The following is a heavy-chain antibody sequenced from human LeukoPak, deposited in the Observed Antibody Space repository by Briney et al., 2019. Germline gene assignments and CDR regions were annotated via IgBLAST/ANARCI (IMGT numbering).Heavy chain of an antibody. J-gene: IGHJ6*02. V-gene: IGHV3-48*02. CDR1: GFXFSSYS. Sequence: PGGSLRLSCAASGFXFSSYSMNWVRQAPGKGREWVSYISSSSSTIYYADSVKGRFTISRDNAKNSLYLQMNSLRDEDTAVYYCARETDIVVVVAVPSYYYYGMDVWGQGTTVTVSS. CDR3: ARETDIVVVVAVPSYYYYGMDV. CDR2: ISSSSSTI. D-gene: IGHD2-15*01.